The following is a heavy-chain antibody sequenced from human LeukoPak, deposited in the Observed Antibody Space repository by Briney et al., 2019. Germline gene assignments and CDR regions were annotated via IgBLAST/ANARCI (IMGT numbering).Heavy chain of an antibody. Sequence: GGSLRLSCAAPGFTFSSYGMHSVRQAPGKGLEWVAFIRYDGGNKYYADSVKGGFTISRDNSKNTMYLQMNSLRAEDTAVYYCAKDRVNCSSTSCYSVGGNFDYWGQGTLVTVSS. CDR3: AKDRVNCSSTSCYSVGGNFDY. CDR2: IRYDGGNK. V-gene: IGHV3-30*02. CDR1: GFTFSSYG. J-gene: IGHJ4*02. D-gene: IGHD2-2*01.